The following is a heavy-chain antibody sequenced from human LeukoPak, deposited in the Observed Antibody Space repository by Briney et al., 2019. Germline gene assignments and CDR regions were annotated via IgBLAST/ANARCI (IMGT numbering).Heavy chain of an antibody. Sequence: GASVKVSCKASGGTFSSYAISWVRQAPGQGLEWIGGIIPIFGTAKNTQQFQGRVTTSADKSPSTAYMELSSLRSEDTAVYYCARVRGPYYYEKRGWFDPWGQGTLVTVSS. D-gene: IGHD3-22*01. CDR3: ARVRGPYYYEKRGWFDP. J-gene: IGHJ5*02. CDR2: IIPIFGTA. V-gene: IGHV1-69*06. CDR1: GGTFSSYA.